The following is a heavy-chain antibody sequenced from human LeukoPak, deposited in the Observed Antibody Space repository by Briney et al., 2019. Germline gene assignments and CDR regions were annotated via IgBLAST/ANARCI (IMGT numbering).Heavy chain of an antibody. Sequence: SETLSLTCAVYGGSFSDYYWSWIRQPPGKGLEWIGEINHSGSTNYNPSLKSRVTISVDTSKNQFSLKLSSVTAADTAVYYCARARRDRASRGYYAIWGQGTLVTVSS. D-gene: IGHD3-22*01. CDR1: GGSFSDYY. CDR3: ARARRDRASRGYYAI. CDR2: INHSGST. J-gene: IGHJ4*02. V-gene: IGHV4-34*01.